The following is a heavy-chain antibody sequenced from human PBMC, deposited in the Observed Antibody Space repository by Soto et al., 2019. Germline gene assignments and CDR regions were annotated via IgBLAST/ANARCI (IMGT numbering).Heavy chain of an antibody. Sequence: QITLEESGPTLVKPTQTLTLTCTFSGFSLTTGGVGVGWIRQPPGKALEWLALIYWNDDKRNTPSLKSRLTTTKYTSKNQAVLTMTNMDPADTATYYCAPSGDGAYYYYAMDAWGQGTTVTVSS. J-gene: IGHJ6*02. D-gene: IGHD2-21*01. CDR3: APSGDGAYYYYAMDA. CDR2: IYWNDDK. V-gene: IGHV2-5*01. CDR1: GFSLTTGGVG.